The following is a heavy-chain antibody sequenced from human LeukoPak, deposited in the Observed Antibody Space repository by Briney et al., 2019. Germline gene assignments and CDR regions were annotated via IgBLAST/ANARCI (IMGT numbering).Heavy chain of an antibody. Sequence: ASVKVSCKASGYTFTGYYMHWVRQAPGQGLEWMGWINPNSGGTNYAQKFQGRVTMTRDTSISTAYMELSRLRSDDTAVYYCARAFYYYDSSGPDFDYWGQGTLVTVSS. CDR1: GYTFTGYY. CDR3: ARAFYYYDSSGPDFDY. J-gene: IGHJ4*01. CDR2: INPNSGGT. V-gene: IGHV1-2*02. D-gene: IGHD3-22*01.